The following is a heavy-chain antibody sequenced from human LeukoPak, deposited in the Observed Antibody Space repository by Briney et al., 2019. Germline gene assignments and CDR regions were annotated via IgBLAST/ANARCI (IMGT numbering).Heavy chain of an antibody. J-gene: IGHJ4*02. CDR2: IYYSGST. Sequence: SETLSLTCAVYGGSFSGYYWSWIRQPPGKGLEWIGSIYYSGSTYYNPSLKSRVTISVDTSKNQFSLKLSSVTAADTAVYYCARQYYDYVWGSYRWFDYWGQGTLVTVSS. CDR3: ARQYYDYVWGSYRWFDY. CDR1: GGSFSGYY. D-gene: IGHD3-16*02. V-gene: IGHV4-34*01.